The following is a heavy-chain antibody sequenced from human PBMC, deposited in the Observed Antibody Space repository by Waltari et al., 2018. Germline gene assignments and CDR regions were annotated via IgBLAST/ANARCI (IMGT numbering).Heavy chain of an antibody. V-gene: IGHV4-59*01. Sequence: QVQLQESGPGLVKPSETLSLTCTVSGGSISSYYWSWIRQPPGKGLEWIGYIYYSGSTNYNPSLKSRVTISVDTSKNQFSLKLSSVTAADTAVYYCARAGVAARLLDYWGQGTLVTVSS. D-gene: IGHD6-6*01. CDR3: ARAGVAARLLDY. CDR2: IYYSGST. J-gene: IGHJ4*02. CDR1: GGSISSYY.